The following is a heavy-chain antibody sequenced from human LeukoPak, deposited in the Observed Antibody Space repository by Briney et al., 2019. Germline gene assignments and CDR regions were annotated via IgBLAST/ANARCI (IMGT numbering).Heavy chain of an antibody. CDR2: IIAYNGNT. CDR3: ARDLVRGRRKWENNGMDV. J-gene: IGHJ6*02. CDR1: GYTFTNYG. D-gene: IGHD1-26*01. Sequence: ASVKVSCKASGYTFTNYGISWVRQAPGQGLEWMGCIIAYNGNTNYAQNFQGRVTMTTDTSTSTAYMELRSLRSDDTAVYYCARDLVRGRRKWENNGMDVWGQGTRVTVSS. V-gene: IGHV1-18*01.